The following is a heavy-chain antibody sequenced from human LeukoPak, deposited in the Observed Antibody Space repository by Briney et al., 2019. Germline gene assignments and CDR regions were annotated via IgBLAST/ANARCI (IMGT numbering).Heavy chain of an antibody. CDR2: IYYSGSP. CDR1: SGSISSSSYY. Sequence: PSETLSLNCTASSGSISSSSYYWGWIRQPPGKGLEWIGSIYYSGSPHYNPSLKILLTKSVDTSKNQFSLKLSSVTAADTPVYYCARAIAAREVFDYWGQGTLVSVSS. CDR3: ARAIAAREVFDY. D-gene: IGHD6-6*01. V-gene: IGHV4-39*01. J-gene: IGHJ4*02.